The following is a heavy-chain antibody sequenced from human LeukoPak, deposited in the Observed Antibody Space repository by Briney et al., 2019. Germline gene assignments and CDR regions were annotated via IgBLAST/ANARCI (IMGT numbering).Heavy chain of an antibody. CDR1: GNSFISFA. CDR3: ARRYSGRRYYFDY. D-gene: IGHD1-26*01. J-gene: IGHJ4*02. CDR2: ISAYYGTT. V-gene: IGHV1-18*01. Sequence: SGNSFISFAISWVRQAPGQGLEWMGWISAYYGTTNYAQKFQGRVTMTTDTSTSTAYMELRSLRSDDTAVYHCARRYSGRRYYFDYWGQGTLVTVSS.